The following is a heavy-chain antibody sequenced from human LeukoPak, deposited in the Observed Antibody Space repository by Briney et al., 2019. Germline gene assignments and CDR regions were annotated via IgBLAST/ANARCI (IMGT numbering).Heavy chain of an antibody. Sequence: ASVKVSCKASGYTFTNYGITWVRQAPGQGLEWMGWISAYNLNTKYAQNLQDRLTMTTETSTSTAYMELRGLRSDDTAMYYCARDEGYYDSSGLDYWGQGTLVTVSS. V-gene: IGHV1-18*01. CDR3: ARDEGYYDSSGLDY. J-gene: IGHJ4*02. D-gene: IGHD3-22*01. CDR2: ISAYNLNT. CDR1: GYTFTNYG.